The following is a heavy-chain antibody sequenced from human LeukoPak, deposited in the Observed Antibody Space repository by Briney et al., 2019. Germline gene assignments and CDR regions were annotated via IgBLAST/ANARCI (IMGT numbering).Heavy chain of an antibody. J-gene: IGHJ4*02. CDR1: GFTFSGYG. Sequence: GRSLRLSCAASGFTFSGYGMHWVRQAPGKGLEWVANIKQDGSERDYVDSVKGRFTISRDDAKNSLYLQMNSLRAEDTAVYYCARGITMANWGQGTLVTVSS. CDR2: IKQDGSER. V-gene: IGHV3-7*04. D-gene: IGHD3-10*01. CDR3: ARGITMAN.